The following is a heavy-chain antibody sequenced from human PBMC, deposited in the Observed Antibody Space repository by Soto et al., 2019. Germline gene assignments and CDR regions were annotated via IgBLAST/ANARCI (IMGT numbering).Heavy chain of an antibody. CDR1: GGTFNIYS. Sequence: QVQLVQSGADVKKPGSSVKVSCKASGGTFNIYSISWVRQAHGHGLEWMGGILPLFGTAYYAQEFQGRVTITADEATNTDSMKVSSLRSEATALNFCPRGASTPSYESRGYYTGPLDYRGQGSLVTVSS. D-gene: IGHD3-22*01. CDR3: PRGASTPSYESRGYYTGPLDY. CDR2: ILPLFGTA. J-gene: IGHJ4*02. V-gene: IGHV1-69*01.